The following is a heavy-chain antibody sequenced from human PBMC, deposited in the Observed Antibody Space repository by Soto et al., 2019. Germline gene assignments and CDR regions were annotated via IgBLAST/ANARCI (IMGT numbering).Heavy chain of an antibody. CDR2: INHSGST. V-gene: IGHV4-34*01. CDR3: ARGKFSGSGYYKIPVEYFDY. J-gene: IGHJ4*02. D-gene: IGHD3-22*01. CDR1: GGSFSGYY. Sequence: SETLSLTCAVYGGSFSGYYWSWIRQPPGKGLEWIGEINHSGSTNYNPSLKSRVTISVDTSKNQFSLKLSSVTAADTAVYYCARGKFSGSGYYKIPVEYFDYWGQGTLVTVSS.